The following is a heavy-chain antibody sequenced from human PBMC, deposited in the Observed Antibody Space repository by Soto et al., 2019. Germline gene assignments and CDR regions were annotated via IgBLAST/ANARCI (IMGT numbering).Heavy chain of an antibody. J-gene: IGHJ4*02. D-gene: IGHD5-12*01. Sequence: GGSLRLSCSASGFTFSSYAMHWVRQAPGKGLEYVSGVRGNGDPPFYADSVKGRFTIPRDNSKNTLYLQMSGLSADDTAVYYCVKSRGGNNFDFFDWGQGALVTAPQ. CDR3: VKSRGGNNFDFFD. V-gene: IGHV3-64D*06. CDR2: VRGNGDPP. CDR1: GFTFSSYA.